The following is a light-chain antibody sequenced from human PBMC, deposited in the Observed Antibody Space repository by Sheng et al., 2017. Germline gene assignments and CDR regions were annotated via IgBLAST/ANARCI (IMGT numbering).Light chain of an antibody. J-gene: IGKJ2*04. CDR3: QQYGASPPWS. Sequence: EIVLTQSPGTLSLSPGQRATLSCRASQSVSSTYLTWYQHKPGQAPRLLIYATSSRATGVPDRFSGSGSGTDFTLTISRLEPEDFAVYYCQQYGASPPWSFGPGDQTGDQ. CDR1: QSVSSTY. CDR2: ATS. V-gene: IGKV3-20*01.